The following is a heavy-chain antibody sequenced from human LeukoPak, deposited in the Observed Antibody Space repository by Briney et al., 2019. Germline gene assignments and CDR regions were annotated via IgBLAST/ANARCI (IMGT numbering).Heavy chain of an antibody. CDR2: INAGNGNT. CDR1: GYTFTSYG. J-gene: IGHJ4*02. V-gene: IGHV1-3*01. D-gene: IGHD2-15*01. CDR3: ARVPRLLYYFDY. Sequence: ASVKVSCKASGYTFTSYGISWVRQAPGQGLEWMGWINAGNGNTKYSQKFQGKVTITRDTSASTAYMELSSLRSEDTAVYYCARVPRLLYYFDYWGQGTLVTVSS.